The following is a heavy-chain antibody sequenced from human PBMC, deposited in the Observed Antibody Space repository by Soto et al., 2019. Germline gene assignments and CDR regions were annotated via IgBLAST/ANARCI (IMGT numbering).Heavy chain of an antibody. J-gene: IGHJ4*02. CDR3: ARDYSSSWSPFDY. CDR2: IWYDGSNK. CDR1: GFTFSSYG. D-gene: IGHD6-13*01. V-gene: IGHV3-33*01. Sequence: GGSLRLSCAASGFTFSSYGMHWVRQAPGKGLEWVAVIWYDGSNKYYADSVKGRFTISRDNSKNTLYLQMNSLRAEDTAVYHCARDYSSSWSPFDYWGQGTLVTVSS.